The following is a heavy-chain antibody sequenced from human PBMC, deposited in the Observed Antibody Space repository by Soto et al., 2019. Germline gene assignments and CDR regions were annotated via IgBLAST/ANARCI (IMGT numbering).Heavy chain of an antibody. CDR2: ISYDGSNK. J-gene: IGHJ3*02. Sequence: QVQLVESGGGVVQPGRSLRLSCAASGFTFSSYAMHWVRQAPGKGLEWVAVISYDGSNKYYADAVKGRFTISRENSKNTLYLQMNSLRAEDTAVYYCARVHDYGDYFDAFDIWGQGTMVTVSS. CDR3: ARVHDYGDYFDAFDI. V-gene: IGHV3-30-3*01. CDR1: GFTFSSYA. D-gene: IGHD4-17*01.